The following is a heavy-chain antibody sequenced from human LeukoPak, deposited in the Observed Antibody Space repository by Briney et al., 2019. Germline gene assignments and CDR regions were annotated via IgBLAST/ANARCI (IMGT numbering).Heavy chain of an antibody. CDR1: GFTFASYA. D-gene: IGHD2-21*01. V-gene: IGHV3-23*01. CDR2: ITGSGGST. J-gene: IGHJ4*02. CDR3: VSLLNGCGPG. Sequence: GGSLRLSCAASGFTFASYALSWVRQAPGKGLEWVSTITGSGGSTYYADSVKGRFTISRDNSKNTLYLQTNSLRAEDTAVYYCVSLLNGCGPGGGQGTLVTVS.